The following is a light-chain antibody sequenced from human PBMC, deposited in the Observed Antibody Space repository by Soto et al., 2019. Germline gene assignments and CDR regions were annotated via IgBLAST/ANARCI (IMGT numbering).Light chain of an antibody. Sequence: EIVLTQSPTTLSLSPGEGATLSCRASQRLLSSYLVWYQQRPGQAPRLLLYDASTRAPGIPDRFSGSGSGKDFILTISRLEPEDFAVYYCLQFCRAVTFGGGTKVEI. CDR1: QRLLSSY. V-gene: IGKV3-20*01. J-gene: IGKJ4*01. CDR3: LQFCRAVT. CDR2: DAS.